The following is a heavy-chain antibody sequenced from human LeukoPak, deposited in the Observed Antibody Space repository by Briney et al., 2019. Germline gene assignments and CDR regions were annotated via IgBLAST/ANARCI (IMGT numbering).Heavy chain of an antibody. CDR1: GFDFNNYG. CDR3: AREALPGFFSEGFDS. D-gene: IGHD3-10*01. J-gene: IGHJ4*02. CDR2: IRHDGSNK. V-gene: IGHV3-30*02. Sequence: EGSLRLSCIASGFDFNNYGMHWARQTPGKGLEWVAFIRHDGSNKYYVDSLRGRFTISRDNSKNSLYLQMNSLRLDDTAVYYCAREALPGFFSEGFDSWGQGTLVTVSS.